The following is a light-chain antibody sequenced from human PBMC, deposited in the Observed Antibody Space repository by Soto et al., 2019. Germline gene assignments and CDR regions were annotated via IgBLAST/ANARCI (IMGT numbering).Light chain of an antibody. Sequence: EIVMTQSPATRSVSPGERATLSCRASQSVSSNLAWYQQKPGQAPRLLIYGASTRATGIPARFSGSGSGTEFTLTISSLQSEDFAVYYCQQYNNWPPLTFGGGTKVEIQ. J-gene: IGKJ4*01. CDR3: QQYNNWPPLT. V-gene: IGKV3-15*01. CDR1: QSVSSN. CDR2: GAS.